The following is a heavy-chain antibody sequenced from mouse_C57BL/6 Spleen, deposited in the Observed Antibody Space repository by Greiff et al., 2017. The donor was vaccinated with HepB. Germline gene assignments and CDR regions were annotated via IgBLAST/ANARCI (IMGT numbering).Heavy chain of an antibody. V-gene: IGHV5-17*01. CDR3: ARQNYSNYWYFDV. D-gene: IGHD2-5*01. J-gene: IGHJ1*03. CDR1: GFTFSDYG. CDR2: ISSGSSTI. Sequence: EVQLVESGGGLVKPGGSLKLSCAASGFTFSDYGMHWVRQAPEKGLEWVAYISSGSSTIYYADTVKGRFTISRDNAKNTLFLQMTSLRSEDTAMYYCARQNYSNYWYFDVWGTGTTVTVSS.